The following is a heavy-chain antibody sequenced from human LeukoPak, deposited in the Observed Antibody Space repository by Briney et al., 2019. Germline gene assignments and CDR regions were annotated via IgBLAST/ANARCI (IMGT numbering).Heavy chain of an antibody. V-gene: IGHV3-48*04. CDR1: GFTFSTYS. J-gene: IGHJ3*02. Sequence: GGSLRLSCAASGFTFSTYSINWVRQAPGKGLEWVSHISGSSSTIYYTDSVKGRFTISRDNAKNSLYLQMNSLRAEDTAVYYCARDSSGWFFDIWGQGTMVTVSS. CDR3: ARDSSGWFFDI. CDR2: ISGSSSTI. D-gene: IGHD6-19*01.